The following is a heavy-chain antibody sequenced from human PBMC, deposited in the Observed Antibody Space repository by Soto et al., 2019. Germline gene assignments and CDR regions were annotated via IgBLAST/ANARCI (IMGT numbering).Heavy chain of an antibody. Sequence: QAPLVQSGAEVKKPGASVEVSCKASGYTFTSYGINWVRQAPGQGLEWLGWISAYDGNTKYAQSVQGRVSMTTDTSTKTAYMELRSLRSDDTAMYYCARGGYYDSSGSRNYYYYGMNVWGQGTTVSLSS. CDR1: GYTFTSYG. CDR3: ARGGYYDSSGSRNYYYYGMNV. CDR2: ISAYDGNT. D-gene: IGHD3-22*01. J-gene: IGHJ6*02. V-gene: IGHV1-18*04.